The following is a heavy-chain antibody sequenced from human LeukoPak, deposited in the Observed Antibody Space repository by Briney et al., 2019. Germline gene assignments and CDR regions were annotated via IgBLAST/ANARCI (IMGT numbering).Heavy chain of an antibody. V-gene: IGHV4-59*08. CDR3: ARLSTMSTAANIFDY. CDR2: IYYSGST. Sequence: PSETLSLTCTVSGGSISSYYWSWIRQPPGKGLEWIGYIYYSGSTNYNPSLKSRVTISVDTSKNQFSLKLSSVTAADTAVYYCARLSTMSTAANIFDYWGQGTLVTVSS. D-gene: IGHD6-6*01. J-gene: IGHJ4*02. CDR1: GGSISSYY.